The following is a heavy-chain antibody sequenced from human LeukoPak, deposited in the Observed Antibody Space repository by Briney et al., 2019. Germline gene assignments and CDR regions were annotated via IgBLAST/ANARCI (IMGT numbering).Heavy chain of an antibody. CDR3: ARGWFGDNWFDP. J-gene: IGHJ5*02. CDR1: GGTFSSYA. Sequence: GASVKVSCKASGGTFSSYAISWVRQAPGQGLEWMGWINPNSGGTNYAQKFQGWVTMTRDTSISTAYMELSRLRSDDTAVYYCARGWFGDNWFDPWGQGTLVTVSS. D-gene: IGHD3-10*01. CDR2: INPNSGGT. V-gene: IGHV1-2*04.